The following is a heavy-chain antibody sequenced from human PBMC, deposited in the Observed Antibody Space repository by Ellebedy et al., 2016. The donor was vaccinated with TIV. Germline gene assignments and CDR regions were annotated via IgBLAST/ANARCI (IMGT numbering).Heavy chain of an antibody. CDR2: ISSTSSGI. V-gene: IGHV3-48*01. Sequence: GESLKISCAASGFTFSSYSMNWVRQAPGKGLECISYISSTSSGIYYADSVKGRFTISRDNVKNSLYLQMNSLIAEDTAIYYCAKVRGNYGDYVGWFDAWGQGALVTVSS. J-gene: IGHJ5*02. D-gene: IGHD4-17*01. CDR1: GFTFSSYS. CDR3: AKVRGNYGDYVGWFDA.